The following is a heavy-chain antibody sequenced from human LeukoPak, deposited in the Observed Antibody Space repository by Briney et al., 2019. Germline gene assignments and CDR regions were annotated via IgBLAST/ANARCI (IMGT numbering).Heavy chain of an antibody. J-gene: IGHJ4*02. D-gene: IGHD3-10*01. CDR3: ARGSGSGKRRRYYFDY. CDR2: MNPNSGNT. CDR1: GYTFTSYD. Sequence: ASVKLSCKSAGYTFTSYDINWVRQATGQGLEWMGWMNPNSGNTGYAQKFQGRVTITRNTSISTAYMELSSLRSEDTAVYYCARGSGSGKRRRYYFDYRGEGTLVTVSS. V-gene: IGHV1-8*03.